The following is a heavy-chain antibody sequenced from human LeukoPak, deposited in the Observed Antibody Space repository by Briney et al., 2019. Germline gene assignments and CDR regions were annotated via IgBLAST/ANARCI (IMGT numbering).Heavy chain of an antibody. J-gene: IGHJ4*02. CDR1: GGSISGSSYY. CDR3: ARLNARSSGWYYYFDY. V-gene: IGHV4-39*01. Sequence: SETLSLTCTVSGGSISGSSYYWGWIRQPPGKGLEWIGSIYYSGSTYYNPSLKSRVTISVDTSKNQFSLKLSSVTAADTAVYYCARLNARSSGWYYYFDYWGQGTLVTVSS. D-gene: IGHD6-19*01. CDR2: IYYSGST.